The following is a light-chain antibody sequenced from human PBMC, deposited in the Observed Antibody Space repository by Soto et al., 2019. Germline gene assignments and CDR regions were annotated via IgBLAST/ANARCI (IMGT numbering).Light chain of an antibody. CDR1: QDVSSN. CDR3: QQYNNWPWT. J-gene: IGKJ1*01. V-gene: IGKV3-15*01. CDR2: GAS. Sequence: ETVMTQSPSTLSGSPGERATLSCRASQDVSSNLAWYQQKPGQAPSLLIYGASTRATGTPARFSGRGSGADFNLTISSLQSEDFAVYYCQQYNNWPWTFGQGTKVDIK.